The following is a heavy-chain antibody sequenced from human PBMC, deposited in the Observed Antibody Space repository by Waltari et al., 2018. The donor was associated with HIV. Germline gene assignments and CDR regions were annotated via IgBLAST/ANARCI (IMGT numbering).Heavy chain of an antibody. Sequence: EVQLMQSGAEVKKPGESLKISCKGSGYSFTSYWIGWVRQMPGKGREWMGITYPGDSDTRYSPSFQGQVTISADKSITTAYLQWSSLKASDTAMYYCARRTRYGSYGMDVWGQGTTVTVSS. V-gene: IGHV5-51*03. J-gene: IGHJ6*02. D-gene: IGHD3-10*01. CDR2: TYPGDSDT. CDR1: GYSFTSYW. CDR3: ARRTRYGSYGMDV.